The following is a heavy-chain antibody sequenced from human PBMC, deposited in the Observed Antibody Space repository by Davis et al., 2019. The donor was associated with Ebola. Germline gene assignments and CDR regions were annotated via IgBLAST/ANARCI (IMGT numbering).Heavy chain of an antibody. CDR2: ISAYNGNT. Sequence: AASVKVSCKASGYTFTSYGISWVRQAPGPGLEWMGWISAYNGNTNYAQKLQGRVTMTTDTSTSTAYMELRSLGSDDTAVYYCARDLGMIVAYYFDYWGQGTLVTVSS. CDR3: ARDLGMIVAYYFDY. D-gene: IGHD3-22*01. V-gene: IGHV1-18*01. J-gene: IGHJ4*02. CDR1: GYTFTSYG.